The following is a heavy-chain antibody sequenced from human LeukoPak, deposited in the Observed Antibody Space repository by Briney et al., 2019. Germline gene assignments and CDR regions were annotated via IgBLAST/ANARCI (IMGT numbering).Heavy chain of an antibody. CDR2: ISISGTTI. V-gene: IGHV3-48*01. Sequence: QPGGSLRLSCAASGFTFSSYSMSWVRQAPGRGLEWVSYISISGTTIYYADSVKGRFTISRDNAKNSLYLQMNSLRAEDTAVYYCARVLHKRNYDSSVYYGYWGQGTLVTVSS. D-gene: IGHD3-22*01. J-gene: IGHJ4*02. CDR1: GFTFSSYS. CDR3: ARVLHKRNYDSSVYYGY.